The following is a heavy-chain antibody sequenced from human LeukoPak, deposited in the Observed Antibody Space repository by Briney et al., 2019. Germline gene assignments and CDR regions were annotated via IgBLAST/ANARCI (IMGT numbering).Heavy chain of an antibody. V-gene: IGHV4-59*01. J-gene: IGHJ4*02. CDR2: IYYSGST. CDR1: GGSISSYY. Sequence: SETLSLTRTVSGGSISSYYWSWIRQPPGKGLEWIGYIYYSGSTNYNPSLTSRVTISVDTSKNQFSLKLSSVTAADTAVYYCARYSLYDYVWGSHRQTFAFDYWGQGTLVTVSS. D-gene: IGHD3-16*02. CDR3: ARYSLYDYVWGSHRQTFAFDY.